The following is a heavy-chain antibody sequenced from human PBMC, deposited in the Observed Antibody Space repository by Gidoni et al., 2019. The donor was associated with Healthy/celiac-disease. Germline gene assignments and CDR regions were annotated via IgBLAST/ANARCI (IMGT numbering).Heavy chain of an antibody. CDR2: IYYSGST. D-gene: IGHD4-17*01. CDR3: ARLHGDYYFDY. J-gene: IGHJ4*02. Sequence: QLQLQESGPGLVKPSEPLSLTCTVSGVSISSSSYYWGWIRQPPGKGLEWIGSIYYSGSTYYNPSLKSRVTISVDTSKNQFSLKLSSVTAADTAVYYCARLHGDYYFDYWGQGTLVTVSS. V-gene: IGHV4-39*01. CDR1: GVSISSSSYY.